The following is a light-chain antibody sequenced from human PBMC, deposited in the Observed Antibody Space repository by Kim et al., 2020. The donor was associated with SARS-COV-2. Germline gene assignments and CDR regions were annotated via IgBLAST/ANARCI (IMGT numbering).Light chain of an antibody. CDR1: SSNIGSNY. V-gene: IGLV1-47*01. J-gene: IGLJ1*01. CDR2: RNN. CDR3: AAWDDSLSGYV. Sequence: GQRVTITCSGSSSNIGSNYVYWYQQLPGTAPKLLIYRNNQRPSGVPDRFSGSKSGTSASLAISGLRSEDEADYYCAAWDDSLSGYVFGTGTKVTVL.